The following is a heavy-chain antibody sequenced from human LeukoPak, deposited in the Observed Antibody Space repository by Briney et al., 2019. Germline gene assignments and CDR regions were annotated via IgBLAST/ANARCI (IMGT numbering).Heavy chain of an antibody. CDR1: GGSISSGGYY. CDR3: ARAASQLLSNWFDP. J-gene: IGHJ5*02. V-gene: IGHV4-31*11. D-gene: IGHD2-2*01. Sequence: TSETLSLTCAVSGGSISSGGYYWSWIRQHPGKGLEWIGYIYYSGSTYYNPSLKSRVTISVDTSKNQFSLKLSSVTAADTAVYYCARAASQLLSNWFDPWGQGTLVTVSS. CDR2: IYYSGST.